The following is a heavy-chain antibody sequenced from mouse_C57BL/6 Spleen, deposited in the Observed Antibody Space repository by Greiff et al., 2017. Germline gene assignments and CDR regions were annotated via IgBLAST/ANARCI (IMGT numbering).Heavy chain of an antibody. CDR3: ARGNYGSSFLDY. Sequence: VQLQQSGAELVKPGASVKISCKASGYAFSSYWMNWVKQRPGKGLEWIGQIYPGDGDTNYNGKCKGKATLTADKSSSTAYMQLSSLTSEDSAVYFCARGNYGSSFLDYWGQGTTLTVSS. CDR1: GYAFSSYW. CDR2: IYPGDGDT. D-gene: IGHD1-1*01. J-gene: IGHJ2*01. V-gene: IGHV1-80*01.